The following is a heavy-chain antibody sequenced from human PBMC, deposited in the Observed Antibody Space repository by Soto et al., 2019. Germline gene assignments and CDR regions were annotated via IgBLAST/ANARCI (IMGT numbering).Heavy chain of an antibody. CDR1: GYTFTSYY. Sequence: QVQLVQSGAEVKKPGASVKVSCKASGYTFTSYYMHWVRQPPGQGLEWMGIINPSGGSTSYAQKFQGRDTMTRDTSTSTVYMELDSLGSEDTAVYDCARVTYSYGYMDYWGQGTLVTVSS. CDR3: ARVTYSYGYMDY. V-gene: IGHV1-46*01. D-gene: IGHD5-18*01. J-gene: IGHJ4*02. CDR2: INPSGGST.